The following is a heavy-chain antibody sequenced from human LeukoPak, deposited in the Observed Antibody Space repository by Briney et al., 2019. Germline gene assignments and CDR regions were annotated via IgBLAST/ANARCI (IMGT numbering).Heavy chain of an antibody. D-gene: IGHD3-10*01. Sequence: SETLPLTCAVYGGSFSGYYWSWIRQPPGKGLEWIGEINHSGSTNYNPSLKSRVTISVDTSKNQFSLKLISVTAADTAVYYCARENTMVRGVIITDLWGQGTLVTVSS. CDR1: GGSFSGYY. V-gene: IGHV4-34*01. CDR3: ARENTMVRGVIITDL. CDR2: INHSGST. J-gene: IGHJ4*02.